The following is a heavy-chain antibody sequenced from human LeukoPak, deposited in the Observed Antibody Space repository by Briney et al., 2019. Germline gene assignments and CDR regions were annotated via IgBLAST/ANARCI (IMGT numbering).Heavy chain of an antibody. Sequence: ASVKVSCKASGYTLTGYYMHWVRQAPGQGLEWMGRVNPNSGGTNYAQKFQGRVTMTRDTSISTAYMELSRLRSDDTAVYYCARGGTYYDSRGYYSSPHFDYWGQGTLVTVSS. J-gene: IGHJ4*02. D-gene: IGHD3-22*01. V-gene: IGHV1-2*06. CDR3: ARGGTYYDSRGYYSSPHFDY. CDR1: GYTLTGYY. CDR2: VNPNSGGT.